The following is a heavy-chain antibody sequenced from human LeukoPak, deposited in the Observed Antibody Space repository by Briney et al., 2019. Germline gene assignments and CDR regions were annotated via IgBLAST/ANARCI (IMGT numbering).Heavy chain of an antibody. D-gene: IGHD2-2*01. V-gene: IGHV3-21*01. J-gene: IGHJ6*03. CDR3: ARGRSTSGYYYYMDV. Sequence: GGSLRLSCAASGFTFSSYSMNWVRQAPGKGLEWVSSISSSSGYIYYADSVKGRFTISRDNAKNSLYLQMNSLRAEDTAVYYCARGRSTSGYYYYMDVWGKGTTVTVSS. CDR1: GFTFSSYS. CDR2: ISSSSGYI.